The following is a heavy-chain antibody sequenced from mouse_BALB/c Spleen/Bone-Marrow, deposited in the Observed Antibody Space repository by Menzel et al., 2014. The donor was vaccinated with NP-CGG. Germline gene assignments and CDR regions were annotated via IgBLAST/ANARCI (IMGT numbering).Heavy chain of an antibody. D-gene: IGHD2-13*01. V-gene: IGHV5-6-5*01. J-gene: IGHJ2*01. CDR3: ARGGMTPFDF. Sequence: EVQVVESGGGLVKPGGSLKLSCEASGITVSSYAMSWVRQNPEKRLEWVASIGSGGRKHYPDSVEGRLTISRDNARNILYLQVSSLRSEDTAMYYCARGGMTPFDFWGQGITLTVSS. CDR1: GITVSSYA. CDR2: IGSGGRK.